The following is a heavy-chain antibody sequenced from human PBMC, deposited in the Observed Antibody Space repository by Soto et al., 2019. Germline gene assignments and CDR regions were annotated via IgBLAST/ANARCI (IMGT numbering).Heavy chain of an antibody. J-gene: IGHJ6*02. CDR2: IYPGDSDT. CDR3: ARQVAAAPRYYYYGMDV. V-gene: IGHV5-51*01. CDR1: GCSFTSYW. D-gene: IGHD6-13*01. Sequence: GESLKISCKGSGCSFTSYWIGWVRQMPGKGLEWMGIIYPGDSDTRYSPSFQGQVTISADKSISTAYLQWSSLKASDTAMYYCARQVAAAPRYYYYGMDVWGQGTTVTVSS.